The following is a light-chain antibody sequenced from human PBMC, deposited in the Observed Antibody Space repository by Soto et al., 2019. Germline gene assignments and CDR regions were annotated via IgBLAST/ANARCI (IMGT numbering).Light chain of an antibody. CDR3: SSYTSSSPYV. Sequence: QSALTQPASVSGSPGQSITISCTGTSSDIGSYNYVSWYQQHPGKAPNLMIYEVSNRPSGISNRFSGSKSGNTASLTISGLQAEDEADYYCSSYTSSSPYVFGTGTKVTVL. CDR1: SSDIGSYNY. CDR2: EVS. V-gene: IGLV2-14*01. J-gene: IGLJ1*01.